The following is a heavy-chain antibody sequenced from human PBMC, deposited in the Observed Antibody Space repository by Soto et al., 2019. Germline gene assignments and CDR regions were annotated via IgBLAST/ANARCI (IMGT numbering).Heavy chain of an antibody. Sequence: QVQLVESGGGVVQPGRSLRLSCAASGFTFSTYGMHWVRQAPGKGLERVAVIWYDGSNKYYADSVKGRFTISRDNSSNTLYLQMTSLRAEDTAVYYCARDACPGSGGICYFAGMDVWGQGTTVTVSS. CDR1: GFTFSTYG. D-gene: IGHD2-15*01. J-gene: IGHJ6*02. V-gene: IGHV3-33*01. CDR3: ARDACPGSGGICYFAGMDV. CDR2: IWYDGSNK.